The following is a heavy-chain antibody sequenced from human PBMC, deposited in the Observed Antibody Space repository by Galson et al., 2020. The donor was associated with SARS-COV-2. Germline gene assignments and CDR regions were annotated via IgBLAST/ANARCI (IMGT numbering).Heavy chain of an antibody. CDR1: GFTFDDYA. D-gene: IGHD3-9*01. Sequence: GGSLRLSCAASGFTFDDYAMHWVRQAPGKGLEWVSGINWNSGSIDYADSVKGRFTISRDNAKNSLYLQMNSLRAEDTALYYCAKSIAYDMHDGFDIWGQGTMVTVSS. V-gene: IGHV3-9*01. CDR3: AKSIAYDMHDGFDI. CDR2: INWNSGSI. J-gene: IGHJ3*02.